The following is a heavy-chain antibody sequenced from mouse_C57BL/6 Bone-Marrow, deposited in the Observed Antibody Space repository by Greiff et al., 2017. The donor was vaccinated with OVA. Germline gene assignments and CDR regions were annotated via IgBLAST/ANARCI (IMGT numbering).Heavy chain of an antibody. CDR3: AREDDGTWFAY. D-gene: IGHD2-3*01. Sequence: DVKLQESGPGLVKPSQSLSLTCSVPGYSITSGYYWNWIRQFPGNKLEWMGYISYDGSNNYNPSLKNRISITRDTSKNQFFLKLNSVTTEDTATYYCAREDDGTWFAYWGQGTLVTVSA. J-gene: IGHJ3*01. CDR1: GYSITSGYY. CDR2: ISYDGSN. V-gene: IGHV3-6*01.